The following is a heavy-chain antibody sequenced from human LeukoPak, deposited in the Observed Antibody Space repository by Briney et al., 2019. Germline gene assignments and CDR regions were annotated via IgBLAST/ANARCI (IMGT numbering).Heavy chain of an antibody. CDR2: INPNSGGT. V-gene: IGHV1-2*04. CDR1: GYTFTGYY. J-gene: IGHJ4*02. CDR3: ARGMASHSGYDSPVDY. D-gene: IGHD5-12*01. Sequence: ASVKVSCKASGYTFTGYYMHWVRQAPGQGLEWMGWINPNSGGTNYAQKFQGWVTMTRDTSISTAYMELSRLRSDDTAVYYCARGMASHSGYDSPVDYWGQGTLVTVSS.